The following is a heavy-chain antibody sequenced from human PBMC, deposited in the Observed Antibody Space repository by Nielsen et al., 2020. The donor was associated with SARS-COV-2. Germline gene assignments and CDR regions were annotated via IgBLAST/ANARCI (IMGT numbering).Heavy chain of an antibody. CDR1: GFTFSSYA. J-gene: IGHJ4*02. Sequence: GESLKISCAASGFTFSSYAMHWVRQAPGRGLEWVAVISYDGSNKYYADSVKGRFTISRDNSKNTLYVQMNSLRAEDTAVYYCAREHFVGGLGIVVVISTILDYWGQGTLVTVSS. D-gene: IGHD3-22*01. CDR3: AREHFVGGLGIVVVISTILDY. V-gene: IGHV3-30*04. CDR2: ISYDGSNK.